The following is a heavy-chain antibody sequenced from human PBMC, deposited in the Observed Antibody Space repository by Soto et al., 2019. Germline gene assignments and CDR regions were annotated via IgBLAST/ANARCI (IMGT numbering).Heavy chain of an antibody. CDR1: GFLLSTGGVG. Sequence: QITLKESGPTLVKPTQTLTLTCTFSGFLLSTGGVGVGWIRQPPGKALEWLALIYWDDDKRYSPSLKSRLTITKDTAKDQVVLTMTNMDPVDTATYYCVHSRCGGDCLQSYSSHYYYGMDVWGQGTTVTVSS. CDR2: IYWDDDK. V-gene: IGHV2-5*02. D-gene: IGHD2-21*02. CDR3: VHSRCGGDCLQSYSSHYYYGMDV. J-gene: IGHJ6*02.